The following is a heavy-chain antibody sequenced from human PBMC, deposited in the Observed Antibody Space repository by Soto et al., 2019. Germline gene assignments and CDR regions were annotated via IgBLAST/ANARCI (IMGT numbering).Heavy chain of an antibody. Sequence: PSETLSLTCTVSGGSISSYYWSWIRQPPGKGLEWIGYIYYSASTNYNPSLKSRVTISVDTSKNQFSLKLSSVTAADTAVYYCARIGRMVTTDYFDYWGQGTLVTVSS. CDR2: IYYSAST. J-gene: IGHJ4*02. V-gene: IGHV4-59*01. CDR1: GGSISSYY. D-gene: IGHD4-4*01. CDR3: ARIGRMVTTDYFDY.